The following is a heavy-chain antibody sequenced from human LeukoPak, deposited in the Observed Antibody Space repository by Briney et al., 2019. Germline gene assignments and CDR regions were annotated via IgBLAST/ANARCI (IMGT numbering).Heavy chain of an antibody. Sequence: PSETLSLTCTVSGGSISSLYWSWIRQPPGKGLEWIGYIYDSGTTNYNPSLKSRVTISVDTSKNQFSLKLGSVTAADTAVYYCARDMTMVRGIIDYWGQGTLVTVSS. V-gene: IGHV4-59*01. D-gene: IGHD3-10*01. CDR3: ARDMTMVRGIIDY. CDR2: IYDSGTT. J-gene: IGHJ4*02. CDR1: GGSISSLY.